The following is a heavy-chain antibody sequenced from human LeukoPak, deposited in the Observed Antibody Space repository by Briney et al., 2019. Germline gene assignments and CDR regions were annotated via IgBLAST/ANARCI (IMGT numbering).Heavy chain of an antibody. V-gene: IGHV3-7*03. CDR1: GFTFSGYW. CDR2: INQDGSGV. CDR3: ARGGADWDDSSGSYFDY. D-gene: IGHD3-22*01. Sequence: GGSLRLSCAVSGFTFSGYWMSWVRQAPGKGLEWMANINQDGSGVYFVDSVKGRFTISRDNAKNSLYLQMNSLRAEDTAVYYCARGGADWDDSSGSYFDYWGQGTLVTVSS. J-gene: IGHJ4*02.